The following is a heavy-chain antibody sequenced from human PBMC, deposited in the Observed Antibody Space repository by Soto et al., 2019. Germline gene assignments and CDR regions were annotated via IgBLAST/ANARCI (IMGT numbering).Heavy chain of an antibody. Sequence: LGGXLRLSCAASGFTFSSYSMTWVRQAPGKGLEWVSYISSSSSTIYYADSLKGRFTIYRDNAKNSIYLQMNSLRVEDTAVYYCATLARYGYGYPFDYWGQGTLVNVSS. CDR1: GFTFSSYS. CDR3: ATLARYGYGYPFDY. CDR2: ISSSSSTI. D-gene: IGHD5-18*01. J-gene: IGHJ4*02. V-gene: IGHV3-48*01.